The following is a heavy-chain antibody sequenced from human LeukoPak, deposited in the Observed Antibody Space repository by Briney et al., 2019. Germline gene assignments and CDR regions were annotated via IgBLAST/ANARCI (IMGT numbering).Heavy chain of an antibody. D-gene: IGHD3-10*01. Sequence: GGSLRLSCAASGFTFSSYAMNWVRQAPGKGLEWVSVISGSGGSTYYADSVKGRFTISRDNSKNTLYLQMNSLRAEDTAVYYCAKGTSYYGSGSYYNPSYGMDVWGQGTTVTVSS. J-gene: IGHJ6*02. V-gene: IGHV3-23*01. CDR1: GFTFSSYA. CDR2: ISGSGGST. CDR3: AKGTSYYGSGSYYNPSYGMDV.